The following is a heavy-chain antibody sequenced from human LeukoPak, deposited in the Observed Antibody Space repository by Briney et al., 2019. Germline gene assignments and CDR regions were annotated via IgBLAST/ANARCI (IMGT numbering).Heavy chain of an antibody. Sequence: GASVKVSCKASGGTFSSYAISWVRQAPGQGLEWMGGIIPIFGTANYAQKFQGRVTITADESTSTAYVELSSLRSEDTAVYYCARDCENTPAARRLGLYYMDVWGKGTTVTVSS. D-gene: IGHD2-2*01. J-gene: IGHJ6*03. V-gene: IGHV1-69*13. CDR2: IIPIFGTA. CDR3: ARDCENTPAARRLGLYYMDV. CDR1: GGTFSSYA.